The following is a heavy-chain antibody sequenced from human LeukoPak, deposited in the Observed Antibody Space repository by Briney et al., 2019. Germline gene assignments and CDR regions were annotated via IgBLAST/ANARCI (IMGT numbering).Heavy chain of an antibody. J-gene: IGHJ2*01. CDR2: MYHRGHT. Sequence: SQTLSLTCAVSGGSITSGGYSWSWIRQPPGKALEGIGYMYHRGHTYYNPSLKSRVTISLDSSKNQFSLKLNSVTAADTAVYYCARSRGVTGYTIRYFDLWGRGALVTVSS. CDR1: GGSITSGGYS. CDR3: ARSRGVTGYTIRYFDL. D-gene: IGHD3-9*01. V-gene: IGHV4-30-2*01.